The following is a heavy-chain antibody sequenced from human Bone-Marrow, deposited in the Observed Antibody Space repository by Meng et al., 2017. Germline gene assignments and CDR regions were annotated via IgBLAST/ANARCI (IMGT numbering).Heavy chain of an antibody. J-gene: IGHJ4*02. CDR3: ARGGVRGGIDY. Sequence: QVQLQTWGRGQLKALEALSLTFAVYGGSFSGYYLSWIRQPPGKGLEWIGEINHSGSTNYNPSLKSRVTISVDTSKNQFSLKLSSVTAADTAVYYCARGGVRGGIDYWGQGTLVTVSS. CDR1: GGSFSGYY. V-gene: IGHV4-34*01. CDR2: INHSGST. D-gene: IGHD3-10*01.